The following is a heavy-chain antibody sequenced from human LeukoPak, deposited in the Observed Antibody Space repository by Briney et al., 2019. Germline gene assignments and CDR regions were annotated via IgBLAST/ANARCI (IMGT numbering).Heavy chain of an antibody. CDR1: GFTFSSYA. CDR2: ISGSGGST. CDR3: AKDYHTSLRFLEWLLSGFDY. Sequence: PGGSLRLSCAASGFTFSSYAMSWVRQAPGKGLEWVSAISGSGGSTYYADSVKGRFTISRDNSKNTLYLQMNSLRAEDTAVYYCAKDYHTSLRFLEWLLSGFDYWGQGTLVTVSS. D-gene: IGHD3-3*01. J-gene: IGHJ4*02. V-gene: IGHV3-23*01.